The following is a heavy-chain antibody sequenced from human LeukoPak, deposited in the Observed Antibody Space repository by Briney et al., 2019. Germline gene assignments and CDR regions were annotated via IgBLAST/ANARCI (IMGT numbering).Heavy chain of an antibody. CDR2: ISSSSSYI. CDR3: ARPIIDYGGTFDY. Sequence: GGSLRLSCAASGFTFSSYSMNWVRQAPGKGLEWVSSISSSSSYIYYADSVKGRFTISRDNAKNSLYLQMNSLRAEDTAVYCCARPIIDYGGTFDYWGQGTLVTVSS. J-gene: IGHJ4*02. V-gene: IGHV3-21*01. CDR1: GFTFSSYS. D-gene: IGHD4-23*01.